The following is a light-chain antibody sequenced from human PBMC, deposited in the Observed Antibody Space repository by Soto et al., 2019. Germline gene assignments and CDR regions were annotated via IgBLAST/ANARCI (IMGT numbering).Light chain of an antibody. CDR3: SSYAGTYSSFV. Sequence: QSVLTQPASVSGSPGQSITISCTGTSSDVGGYDYVSWYQLHPGKAPKLMVYEVSIRPSGVSYRFSGSKSGNTASLTISGLQTEDEADYFCSSYAGTYSSFVFGSGTKLTVL. CDR1: SSDVGGYDY. J-gene: IGLJ1*01. CDR2: EVS. V-gene: IGLV2-14*01.